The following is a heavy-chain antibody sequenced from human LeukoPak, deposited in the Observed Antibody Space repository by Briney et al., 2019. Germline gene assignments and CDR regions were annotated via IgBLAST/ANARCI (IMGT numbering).Heavy chain of an antibody. J-gene: IGHJ4*02. Sequence: PGGSLRLSCAASGFTFSSFSMNWVRQAPGKGLEWVSYISSSSSTIYYADSVKGRFTISRDDAKNSLHLQMAGLRDEDTAVYYCARVDIVATYFDSWGQGTPVTVSS. CDR1: GFTFSSFS. V-gene: IGHV3-48*02. CDR2: ISSSSSTI. D-gene: IGHD5-12*01. CDR3: ARVDIVATYFDS.